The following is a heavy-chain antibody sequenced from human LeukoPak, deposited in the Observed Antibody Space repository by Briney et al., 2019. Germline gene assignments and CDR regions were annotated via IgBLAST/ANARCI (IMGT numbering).Heavy chain of an antibody. V-gene: IGHV1-2*06. D-gene: IGHD3-3*01. CDR2: INPNSGGT. CDR3: ARDRSYDFWSGFYGMDV. CDR1: GYTFTGYY. J-gene: IGHJ6*02. Sequence: ASVKVSCKASGYTFTGYYMHWVRRAPGQGLEWMGRINPNSGGTNYAQKFQGRVTMTRDTSISTAYMELSRLRSDDTAVYYCARDRSYDFWSGFYGMDVWGQGTTVTVSS.